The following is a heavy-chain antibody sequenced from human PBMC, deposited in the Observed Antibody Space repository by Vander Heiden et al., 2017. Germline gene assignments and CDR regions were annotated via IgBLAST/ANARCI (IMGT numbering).Heavy chain of an antibody. CDR3: ARDQQARRWNEGFYFDY. V-gene: IGHV1-69*01. CDR1: GGTFSSYA. CDR2: IIPIFGTA. J-gene: IGHJ4*02. Sequence: QVQLVQSGAEVKKPGSSVKVSCKAPGGTFSSYAISWVRQAPGQGLEWMGGIIPIFGTANYAQKFQGRVTITADESTSTAYMEMSSLRSEDTAVYYCARDQQARRWNEGFYFDYWGQGTLVTVYS. D-gene: IGHD1-1*01.